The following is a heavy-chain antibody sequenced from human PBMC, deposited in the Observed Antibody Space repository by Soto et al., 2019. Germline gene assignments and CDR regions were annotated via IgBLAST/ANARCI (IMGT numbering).Heavy chain of an antibody. Sequence: RLSCAASGFTFSSYAMTWVRQAPGKGLEWVSTISDGGDGTFYADSVKGRFTISRDNSKNTLYLQMNSLRAEDTAVYYCAKGLGYGDYVFDYWGQGTLVTVSS. CDR1: GFTFSSYA. CDR3: AKGLGYGDYVFDY. D-gene: IGHD4-17*01. CDR2: ISDGGDGT. J-gene: IGHJ4*02. V-gene: IGHV3-23*01.